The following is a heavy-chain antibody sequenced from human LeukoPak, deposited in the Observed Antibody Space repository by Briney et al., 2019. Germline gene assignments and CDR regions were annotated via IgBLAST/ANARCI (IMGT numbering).Heavy chain of an antibody. V-gene: IGHV4-59*01. CDR1: GGSNSSYY. CDR3: AREGTSGTHLNWFDP. D-gene: IGHD1-1*01. CDR2: IYGSGST. Sequence: KPSETLSLTCTVSGGSNSSYYWSWIRQPPGKGLEWIGHIYGSGSTNYNPSLKSRVTLSVDTSKNQFSLKLSSVTAADTAVYYCAREGTSGTHLNWFDPWGQGTLVTVSS. J-gene: IGHJ5*02.